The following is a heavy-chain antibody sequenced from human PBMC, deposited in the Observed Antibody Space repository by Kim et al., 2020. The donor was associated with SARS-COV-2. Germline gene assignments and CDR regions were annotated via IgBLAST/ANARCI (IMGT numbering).Heavy chain of an antibody. CDR2: IIPIFGTA. Sequence: SVKVSCKASGGTFSSYAISWVRQAPGQGLEWMGGIIPIFGTANYAQKFQGRVTITADESTSTAYMELSSLRSEDTAVYYCAREAGGGGSFGGNYYYYGMDVWGQGTTVTVSS. CDR1: GGTFSSYA. V-gene: IGHV1-69*13. CDR3: AREAGGGGSFGGNYYYYGMDV. D-gene: IGHD2-15*01. J-gene: IGHJ6*02.